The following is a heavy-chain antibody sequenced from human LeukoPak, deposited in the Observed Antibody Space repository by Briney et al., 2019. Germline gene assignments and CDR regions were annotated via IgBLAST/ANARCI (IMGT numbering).Heavy chain of an antibody. V-gene: IGHV4-39*01. Sequence: PSETLSLTCTVSGXSVSSSSYYWGWIRQPPRKGLEWIASIYYSGSTYYNPSLKSRVTIFVDTSENQFSLKLRSVTAADTAMYYCARHSLSMVAFEYWGQGTLVTVSS. CDR1: GXSVSSSSYY. CDR2: IYYSGST. J-gene: IGHJ4*02. CDR3: ARHSLSMVAFEY. D-gene: IGHD3-10*01.